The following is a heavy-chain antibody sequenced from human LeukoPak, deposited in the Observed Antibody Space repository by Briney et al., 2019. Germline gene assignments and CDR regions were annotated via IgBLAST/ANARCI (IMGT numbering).Heavy chain of an antibody. CDR2: IKQDGSEK. Sequence: GGSLRLSCAASGFTFSDYWMSWVRQAPGKGLEWVANIKQDGSEKSYVNSVKGRFTFSRDNAKNSLYLQMNSLRAEDTAVYYCARERYYYDSSGFFDYWGQGTLVTVSS. CDR3: ARERYYYDSSGFFDY. CDR1: GFTFSDYW. D-gene: IGHD3-22*01. J-gene: IGHJ4*02. V-gene: IGHV3-7*01.